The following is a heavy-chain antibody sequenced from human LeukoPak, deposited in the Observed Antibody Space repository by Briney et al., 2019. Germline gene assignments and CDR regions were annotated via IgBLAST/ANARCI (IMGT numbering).Heavy chain of an antibody. CDR2: IYYSGST. V-gene: IGHV4-39*01. D-gene: IGHD5-24*01. CDR1: GGSISSSSYY. Sequence: SETLSLTCTVSGGSISSSSYYWGWLRQPPGKGLEWIGSIYYSGSTYYNPSLKSRVTISVDTSKNQFSLKLSSVTAADTAVYYCASADGYKIDYWGQGTLVTVSS. CDR3: ASADGYKIDY. J-gene: IGHJ4*02.